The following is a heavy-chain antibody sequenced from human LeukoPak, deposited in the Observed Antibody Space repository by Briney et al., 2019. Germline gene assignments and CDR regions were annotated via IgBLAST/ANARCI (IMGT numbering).Heavy chain of an antibody. D-gene: IGHD6-19*01. V-gene: IGHV4-59*08. CDR1: GGSISSSY. J-gene: IGHJ4*02. CDR2: IYYSGST. CDR3: ATWGIAVAGTFDY. Sequence: SETLSLTCTVSGGSISSSYWSWIRQPPGKGLEWIGYIYYSGSTNNNPSFKSRVAISVDTSKNQFSLKLSSVTAADTAVYYRATWGIAVAGTFDYWGQGTLVTVST.